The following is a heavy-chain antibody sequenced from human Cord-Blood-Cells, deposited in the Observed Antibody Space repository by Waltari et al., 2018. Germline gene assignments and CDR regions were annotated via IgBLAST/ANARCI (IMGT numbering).Heavy chain of an antibody. D-gene: IGHD6-19*01. V-gene: IGHV4-39*01. J-gene: IGHJ3*02. Sequence: HLQLQESGPGLVKPSATLSLTCPVSGGTISSSSYYWLWIRQPPGKGLEWFGSIYYSGSTYYNPSLKSRVTISVDTSKNQFSLKLSSVTAADTAVYYCARLIAVVGGPLGAFDIWGQGTMVTVSS. CDR1: GGTISSSSYY. CDR2: IYYSGST. CDR3: ARLIAVVGGPLGAFDI.